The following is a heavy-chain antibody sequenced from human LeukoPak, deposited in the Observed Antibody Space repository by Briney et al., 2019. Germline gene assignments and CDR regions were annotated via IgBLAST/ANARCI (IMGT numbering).Heavy chain of an antibody. J-gene: IGHJ6*02. V-gene: IGHV3-23*01. Sequence: GGSLRLSCTASGFTFGDYAMSWFRQAPGKGLEWVSAISGSTTSTYYADSVKGRFTISRDYSKNTLYLQMNSLRAEDTAVYYCAKDAGVDIVVAPAHGMDVWGQGTTVTVSS. CDR2: ISGSTTST. CDR1: GFTFGDYA. CDR3: AKDAGVDIVVAPAHGMDV. D-gene: IGHD2-2*01.